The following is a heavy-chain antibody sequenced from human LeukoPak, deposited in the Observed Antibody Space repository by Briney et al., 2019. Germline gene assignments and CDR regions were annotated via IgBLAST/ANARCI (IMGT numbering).Heavy chain of an antibody. CDR1: GFTFSNAW. D-gene: IGHD6-19*01. J-gene: IGHJ4*02. CDR3: ARDMSFSTSDWYGELDN. CDR2: IKQDGSEI. Sequence: GGSLRLSCAASGFTFSNAWMSWVRQAPGKGLEWVANIKQDGSEIYYVDSVKGRFTISRDNAKKLLYLQMNSLRAEDTALYYCARDMSFSTSDWYGELDNWGQGTLVTVSS. V-gene: IGHV3-7*05.